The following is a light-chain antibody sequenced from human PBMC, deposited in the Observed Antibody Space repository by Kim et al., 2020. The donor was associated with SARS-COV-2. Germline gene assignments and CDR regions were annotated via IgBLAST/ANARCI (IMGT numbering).Light chain of an antibody. V-gene: IGKV3-15*01. CDR2: GAS. J-gene: IGKJ4*01. Sequence: EIVMTQSPATLSVSPGERVTLSCRASQGVSDNLAWYQQKPGQAPGLLIYGASTRATGIPARFSGSGSGTEFTLDISSLQSEDLAVYYCQQYENWPPVTFGGGTKVDIK. CDR3: QQYENWPPVT. CDR1: QGVSDN.